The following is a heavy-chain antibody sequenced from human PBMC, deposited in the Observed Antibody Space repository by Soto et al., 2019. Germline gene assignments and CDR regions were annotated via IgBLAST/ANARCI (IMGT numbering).Heavy chain of an antibody. CDR2: INHSGST. J-gene: IGHJ6*01. D-gene: IGHD3-9*01. V-gene: IGHV4-34*01. Sequence: SETLTVTCAFYGGSFSVYYWSWIRQPPGKGLDWTGEINHSGSTNYNPSLKSRVTISVDTSKNQFSLKLSSVTAADTAVYYCARGSILRYFDWTRSHYYYGMDVWGQGTTVTVSS. CDR1: GGSFSVYY. CDR3: ARGSILRYFDWTRSHYYYGMDV.